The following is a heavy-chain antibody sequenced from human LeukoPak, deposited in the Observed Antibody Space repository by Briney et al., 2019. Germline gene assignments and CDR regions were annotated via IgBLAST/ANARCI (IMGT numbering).Heavy chain of an antibody. CDR1: GGSISSYY. CDR2: IYTSGST. CDR3: ARGPFYGYSSSWRKNHFDY. D-gene: IGHD6-13*01. Sequence: SETLSLTCTVSGGSISSYYWSWIRQPAGKGLEWIGRIYTSGSTNYNPSLKSRVTMSVDTSKNQFSLKLSSVTAADTAVYYCARGPFYGYSSSWRKNHFDYWGQGTLVTVSS. J-gene: IGHJ4*02. V-gene: IGHV4-4*07.